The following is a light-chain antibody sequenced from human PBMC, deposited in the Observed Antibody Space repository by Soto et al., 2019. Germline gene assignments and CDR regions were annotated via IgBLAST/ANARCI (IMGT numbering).Light chain of an antibody. J-gene: IGLJ2*01. Sequence: QSVLTQPASLSGSPGQSITISCTGTSIDVGSYNLVSWYQQHPGKAPKLMIYEGSKRPSGVSNRFSGSKSGNTASLTISGLQAEDEADYYCCSYAGSSTDVVFGGGTKLTVL. V-gene: IGLV2-23*01. CDR2: EGS. CDR3: CSYAGSSTDVV. CDR1: SIDVGSYNL.